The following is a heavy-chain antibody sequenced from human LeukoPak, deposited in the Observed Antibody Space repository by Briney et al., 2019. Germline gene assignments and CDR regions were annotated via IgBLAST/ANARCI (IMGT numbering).Heavy chain of an antibody. CDR3: ARDFHRRYYDSSGYNAFDI. D-gene: IGHD3-22*01. CDR2: FYGGGST. V-gene: IGHV3-66*01. J-gene: IGHJ3*02. Sequence: GGSLRLSCAASGFTVRSNYMSWVRQAPGKGLEWVSGFYGGGSTDYEDPVNGRITISRDNAKSSLYLQMNSLRAEDTAEYYCARDFHRRYYDSSGYNAFDIWGQGTMVTVSS. CDR1: GFTVRSNY.